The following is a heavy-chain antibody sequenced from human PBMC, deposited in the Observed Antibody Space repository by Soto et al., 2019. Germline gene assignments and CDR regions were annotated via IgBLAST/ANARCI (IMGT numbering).Heavy chain of an antibody. D-gene: IGHD1-26*01. J-gene: IGHJ3*02. CDR1: GFTFDNYA. CDR3: AKSQAGASDYAFDI. Sequence: HPGGSLRLSCAASGFTFDNYAMHWVRQAPGKGLEWVSGISWNSGSIGYADSVKGRFTISRDNAKNSLYLQMNSLRAEDTALYYCAKSQAGASDYAFDIWGQGTRVTVSS. V-gene: IGHV3-9*01. CDR2: ISWNSGSI.